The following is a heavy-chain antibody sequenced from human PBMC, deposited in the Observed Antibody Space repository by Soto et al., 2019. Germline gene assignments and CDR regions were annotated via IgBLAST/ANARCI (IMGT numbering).Heavy chain of an antibody. CDR1: GYSFTNYW. CDR2: IYPGDSDT. CDR3: AGSIFYYGMDV. V-gene: IGHV5-51*01. Sequence: GESLKISCTASGYSFTNYWIGWVRQMPGKGPEWMGIIYPGDSDTRYSPSFQGQVTISADKSTSTAYLLWSSLKASDTAIYFCAGSIFYYGMDVWAQGTTVTVSS. J-gene: IGHJ6*02.